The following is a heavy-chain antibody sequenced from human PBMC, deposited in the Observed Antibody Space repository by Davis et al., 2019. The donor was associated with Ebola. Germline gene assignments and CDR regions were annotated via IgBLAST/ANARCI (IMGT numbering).Heavy chain of an antibody. CDR2: LGTSADT. CDR3: AKDTSNIWFDI. Sequence: GGSLRLSCTVSGFSIGDEAMSWVRQAPGKGLEWVSTLGTSADTYYADSVKGRFTISRDNSKNTLYLQMNGLRVEDTAIYYCAKDTSNIWFDIWGQGTNVTVSS. CDR1: GFSIGDEA. V-gene: IGHV3-23*01. J-gene: IGHJ3*02. D-gene: IGHD1-26*01.